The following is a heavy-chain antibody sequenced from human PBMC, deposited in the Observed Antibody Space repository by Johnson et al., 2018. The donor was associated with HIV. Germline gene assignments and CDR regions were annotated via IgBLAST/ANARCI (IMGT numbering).Heavy chain of an antibody. Sequence: VQLVESGGGVVRPGGSLRLSCAASGFTFINYDMYWVRQATGKGLEWVSGICTAGDTHYADSLKGRFTISRDNSKNTLYLQMNSLRAEDTAVYYCAKDRTGFDAFDIWGQGTMVTVSS. CDR3: AKDRTGFDAFDI. J-gene: IGHJ3*02. V-gene: IGHV3-13*01. CDR1: GFTFINYD. D-gene: IGHD1-1*01. CDR2: ICTAGDT.